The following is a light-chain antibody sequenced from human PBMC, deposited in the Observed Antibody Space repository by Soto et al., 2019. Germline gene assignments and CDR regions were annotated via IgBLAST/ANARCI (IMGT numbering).Light chain of an antibody. V-gene: IGKV3D-20*01. Sequence: IVLKQTPATLSLYPGERATLSCGPSQSVSSSRLAWYQEKPALAPRLLIYDASSRATGIPDRFSGSGSGTDFTLSISRLEPEDFAVYYCQQYGNSPITFGQGTRLENK. CDR3: QQYGNSPIT. J-gene: IGKJ5*01. CDR1: QSVSSSR. CDR2: DAS.